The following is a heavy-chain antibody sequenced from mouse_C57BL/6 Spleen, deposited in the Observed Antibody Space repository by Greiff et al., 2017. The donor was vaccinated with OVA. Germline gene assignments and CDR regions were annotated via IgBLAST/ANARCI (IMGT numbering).Heavy chain of an antibody. CDR1: GFTFSDYY. J-gene: IGHJ2*01. CDR2: INYDGSST. Sequence: EVQRVESEGGLVQPGSSMKLSCTASGFTFSDYYMAWVRQVPEKGLEWVANINYDGSSTYYLDSLKSRFIISRDNAKNILYLQMSSLKSEDTATYYCARGVIYYGNYYFDYWGQGTTLTVSS. V-gene: IGHV5-16*01. CDR3: ARGVIYYGNYYFDY. D-gene: IGHD2-1*01.